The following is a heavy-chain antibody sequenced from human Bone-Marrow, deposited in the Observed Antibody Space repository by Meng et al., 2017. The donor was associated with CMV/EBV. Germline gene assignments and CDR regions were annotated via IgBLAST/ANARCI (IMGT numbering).Heavy chain of an antibody. Sequence: GGSLRLSCAASRFTFSSYVMHWVRQAPGKGLEWVAFIRYDGSNKYYADSVKGRFTISRDNSKNTLYLQMNSLRAEDTAVYYCAKDMSSGWYNYYYYGMDVWGQGTTVTGSS. CDR3: AKDMSSGWYNYYYYGMDV. CDR1: RFTFSSYV. V-gene: IGHV3-30*02. J-gene: IGHJ6*01. CDR2: IRYDGSNK. D-gene: IGHD6-19*01.